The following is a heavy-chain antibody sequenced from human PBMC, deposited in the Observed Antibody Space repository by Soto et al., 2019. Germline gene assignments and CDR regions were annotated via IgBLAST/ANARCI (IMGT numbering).Heavy chain of an antibody. V-gene: IGHV3-66*01. CDR1: GFSVSEKH. Sequence: EEQLVESGGGLVQLGGSLRLSCAASGFSVSEKHMSWVRQAPGKGLEWVATIYSIYGRSRKCYADSGEGRFTISRDKSKNTLSLQMNTLRDEDTAVYYCARADRSAFEVWGQGAMVTVSS. J-gene: IGHJ3*01. CDR3: ARADRSAFEV. CDR2: IYSIYGRSRK.